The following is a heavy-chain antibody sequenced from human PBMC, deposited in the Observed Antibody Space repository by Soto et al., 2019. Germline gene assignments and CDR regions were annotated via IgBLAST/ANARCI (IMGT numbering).Heavy chain of an antibody. V-gene: IGHV1-8*01. J-gene: IGHJ3*02. CDR3: ASLGIAVAHDAFDI. Sequence: ASVKVSCKASGYTLTSYDINWVRQATGQGLEWMGWMNPNSGNTGYAQKFQGRVTMTRNTSISTAYMELSSLRSEDTAVYYCASLGIAVAHDAFDIWGQGTMVTVSS. CDR1: GYTLTSYD. D-gene: IGHD6-19*01. CDR2: MNPNSGNT.